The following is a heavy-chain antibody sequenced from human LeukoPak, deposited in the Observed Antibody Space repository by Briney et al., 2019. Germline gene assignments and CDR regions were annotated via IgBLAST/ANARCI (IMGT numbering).Heavy chain of an antibody. V-gene: IGHV4-59*12. J-gene: IGHJ4*02. CDR1: GGSISSYY. Sequence: PSETLSLTCTVSGGSISSYYWSWIRQPPGKGLEWIGYIYYSGSTYYNPSLKSRVTISVDTSKNQFSLKLSSVTAADTAVYYCARDPGIAVAGRAYWGQGTLVTVSS. CDR3: ARDPGIAVAGRAY. D-gene: IGHD6-19*01. CDR2: IYYSGST.